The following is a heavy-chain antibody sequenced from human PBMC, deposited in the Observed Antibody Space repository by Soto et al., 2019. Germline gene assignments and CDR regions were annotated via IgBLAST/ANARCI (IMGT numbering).Heavy chain of an antibody. CDR3: ARCIQQDYYYGMDV. CDR2: INAGNGNT. Sequence: QVQLVQSGAEVKKPGASVKVSCKASGYTFTSYAMHWVRQAPGQRLEWMGWINAGNGNTKYSQKFRGRVTMTTDTSTSTVYMELRNLRSDDTAVYYCARCIQQDYYYGMDVWGQGTTVTVSS. D-gene: IGHD5-18*01. J-gene: IGHJ6*02. V-gene: IGHV1-3*01. CDR1: GYTFTSYA.